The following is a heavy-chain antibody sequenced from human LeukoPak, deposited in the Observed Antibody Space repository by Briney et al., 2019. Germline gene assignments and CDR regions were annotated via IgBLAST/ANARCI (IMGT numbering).Heavy chain of an antibody. Sequence: GGSLRLSCAASGFTFSSYSLNWVRQAPGKGLEWVSFISSSSITIYYADSVKVRFTISRDNAEKSLYLQMNSLRAEDTAVYYCARDRGGSYSDIDYWGQGTLVTVSS. CDR1: GFTFSSYS. CDR2: ISSSSITI. D-gene: IGHD2-15*01. CDR3: ARDRGGSYSDIDY. V-gene: IGHV3-48*04. J-gene: IGHJ4*02.